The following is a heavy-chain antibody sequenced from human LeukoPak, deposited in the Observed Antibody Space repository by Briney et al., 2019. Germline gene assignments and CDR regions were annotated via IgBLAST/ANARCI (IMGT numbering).Heavy chain of an antibody. V-gene: IGHV3-53*01. Sequence: PGGSLRLSCAASGFTVSSNYMSWVRQAPGKGLEWVSVIYSGGSTYYADSVKGRFTISRDNSKNTLYLQMNSLRAEDTAVYYCARSGWFGGYVYYFDYWGQGTLVTVSS. CDR1: GFTVSSNY. CDR3: ARSGWFGGYVYYFDY. D-gene: IGHD5-12*01. CDR2: IYSGGST. J-gene: IGHJ4*02.